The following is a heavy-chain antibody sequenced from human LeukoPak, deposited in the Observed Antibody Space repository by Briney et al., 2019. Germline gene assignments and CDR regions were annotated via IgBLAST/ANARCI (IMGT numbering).Heavy chain of an antibody. J-gene: IGHJ4*02. V-gene: IGHV1-46*01. CDR1: GYTFTSYY. CDR3: AREVMDNLRFDY. CDR2: INPSGGDT. D-gene: IGHD1-14*01. Sequence: AAVKVSCKASGYTFTSYYMHWVRQAPGQGLEWMGIINPSGGDTSYAQKFQGRLTMTRDTSTNTVYMELTSLRSEDTAVYYCAREVMDNLRFDYWGQGTLVTVSS.